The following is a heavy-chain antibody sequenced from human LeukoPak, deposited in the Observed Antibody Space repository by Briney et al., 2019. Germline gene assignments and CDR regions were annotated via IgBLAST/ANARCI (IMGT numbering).Heavy chain of an antibody. CDR1: GYTFTGYY. Sequence: ASVKVSCKASGYTFTGYYMHWVRQAPGQGLEWMGWINPNSGGTNYAQKFQGRVTMTRDTSISTAYMELSRLRSDDTAVYYCARDPGDYYDSGGYIVDYWGQGTLVTVSS. D-gene: IGHD3-22*01. CDR3: ARDPGDYYDSGGYIVDY. CDR2: INPNSGGT. J-gene: IGHJ4*02. V-gene: IGHV1-2*02.